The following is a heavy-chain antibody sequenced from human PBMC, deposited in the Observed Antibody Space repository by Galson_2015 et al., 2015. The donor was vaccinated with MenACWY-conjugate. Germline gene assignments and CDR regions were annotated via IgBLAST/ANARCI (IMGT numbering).Heavy chain of an antibody. D-gene: IGHD2-15*01. CDR2: IYYSGST. CDR3: ARHIATAFDY. V-gene: IGHV4-59*08. J-gene: IGHJ4*02. Sequence: ETLSLTCTVSGGSISSYYWSWIRQPPGKGLEWIGYIYYSGSTNYNPSLKSRVTISVDTSKNQFSLKLSSVTAADTAVYYCARHIATAFDYWGQGTLVTVSS. CDR1: GGSISSYY.